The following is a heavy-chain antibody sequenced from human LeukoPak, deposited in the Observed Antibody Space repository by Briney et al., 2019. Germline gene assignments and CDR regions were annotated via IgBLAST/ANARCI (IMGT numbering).Heavy chain of an antibody. D-gene: IGHD3-10*01. J-gene: IGHJ4*02. V-gene: IGHV3-74*01. CDR1: GFTFSTYW. Sequence: PGGSLRLSCAASGFTFSTYWMHWVRQAPGKGLVWVSRINSDGSITNYADSVKGRFTISRDNAKNTLYLEMNSLRAEDTAVYYCASEGCGSGIYYKVGCDSWGQGTLVTVSS. CDR2: INSDGSIT. CDR3: ASEGCGSGIYYKVGCDS.